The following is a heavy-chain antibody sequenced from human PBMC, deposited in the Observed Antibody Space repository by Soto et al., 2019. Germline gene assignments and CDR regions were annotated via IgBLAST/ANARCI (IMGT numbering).Heavy chain of an antibody. J-gene: IGHJ6*02. CDR2: ISSRGITT. Sequence: GGSLRLSCAASGFSFSSYSMNWVRQAPGKGLEWISIISSRGITTYYADSVTGRFTISRDNAKNSLYLQINSLRDEDTAVYYCAREGSEHRYVMDVWGQGTTVTVSS. CDR3: AREGSEHRYVMDV. D-gene: IGHD2-21*01. CDR1: GFSFSSYS. V-gene: IGHV3-48*02.